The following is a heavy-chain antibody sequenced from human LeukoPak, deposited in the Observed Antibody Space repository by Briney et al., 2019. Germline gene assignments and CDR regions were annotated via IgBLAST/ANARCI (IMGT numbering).Heavy chain of an antibody. Sequence: ASVKVSCKVSGYTLTELSMHWVRQAPGKGLEWMGGFDPEDGGTIYAQKFQGRVTMTEDTSTDTAYMELSSLRSEDTAVYYCATARAYCGGDCNPWGMDVWGQGTTVTVSS. J-gene: IGHJ6*02. V-gene: IGHV1-24*01. CDR2: FDPEDGGT. CDR3: ATARAYCGGDCNPWGMDV. CDR1: GYTLTELS. D-gene: IGHD2-21*02.